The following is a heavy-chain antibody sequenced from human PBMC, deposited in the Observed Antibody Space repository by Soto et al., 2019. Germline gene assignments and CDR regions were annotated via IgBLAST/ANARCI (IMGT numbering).Heavy chain of an antibody. V-gene: IGHV3-64D*06. CDR3: VKDYYDAPDGWFDP. CDR2: ISSNGGST. CDR1: GFTFSSYA. Sequence: GGSLRLSCSASGFTFSSYAMHWVRQAPGKGLEYVSAISSNGGSTYYADSVKGRFTTSRDNSKNTLYLQMSSLRAEDTAVYYCVKDYYDAPDGWFDPWGQGTLVTVSS. J-gene: IGHJ5*02. D-gene: IGHD3-22*01.